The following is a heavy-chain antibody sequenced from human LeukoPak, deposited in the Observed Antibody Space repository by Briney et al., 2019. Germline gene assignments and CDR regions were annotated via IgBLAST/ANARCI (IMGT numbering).Heavy chain of an antibody. CDR2: IYYSDST. V-gene: IGHV4-59*01. J-gene: IGHJ4*02. CDR1: GGSISNYF. Sequence: SETLSLTCTVSGGSISNYFWSWIRQPPGKGLECIGYIYYSDSTNYNPSLKSRVTVSVDTSKNQFSLKLSSVTAADTAVYYCARRNVGYRSGQLDYWGQGTLVTVSS. CDR3: ARRNVGYRSGQLDY. D-gene: IGHD6-19*01.